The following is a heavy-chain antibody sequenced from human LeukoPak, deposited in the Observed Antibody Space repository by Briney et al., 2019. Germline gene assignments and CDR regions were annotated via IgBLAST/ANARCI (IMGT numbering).Heavy chain of an antibody. CDR1: GFTFSSYE. CDR2: ISSSGSTI. CDR3: ARETDYYYGSGSIN. J-gene: IGHJ4*02. V-gene: IGHV3-48*03. D-gene: IGHD3-10*01. Sequence: PGGSLRLSCAASGFTFSSYEMNWVRQAPGKGLEWVSYISSSGSTIYYADSVKGRFTISRDNAKNSLYLQMNSLSAEDTAVYYCARETDYYYGSGSINWGQGTLVTVSS.